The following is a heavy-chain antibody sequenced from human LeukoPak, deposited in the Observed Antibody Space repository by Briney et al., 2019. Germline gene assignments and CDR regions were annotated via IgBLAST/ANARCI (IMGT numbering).Heavy chain of an antibody. CDR2: FSSSSGYI. V-gene: IGHV3-21*01. D-gene: IGHD6-6*01. Sequence: GGSLRLSCAASGFTFSGYRMNWVRQTPGKGLEWVSSFSSSSGYIFYADSVKGRFTIPRDNAKNSLYLQMNSLRAEDTAVYYCARSFPYSSSAVDYWGQGTLVTVSS. CDR1: GFTFSGYR. J-gene: IGHJ4*02. CDR3: ARSFPYSSSAVDY.